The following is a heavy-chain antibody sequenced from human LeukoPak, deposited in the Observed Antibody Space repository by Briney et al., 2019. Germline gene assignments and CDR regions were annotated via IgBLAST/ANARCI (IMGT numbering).Heavy chain of an antibody. CDR2: INPNSGDT. V-gene: IGHV1-2*02. CDR3: ARVDIVATIHPPDY. J-gene: IGHJ4*02. CDR1: GYTFNGYY. D-gene: IGHD5-12*01. Sequence: GASGKVSCKGSGYTFNGYYMHWLRQAPGQELEWIGWINPNSGDTDYGQKFQGRVTLTRDTSISTAYLDLNSLRSDDTAVYFCARVDIVATIHPPDYWGQGTPVTVSS.